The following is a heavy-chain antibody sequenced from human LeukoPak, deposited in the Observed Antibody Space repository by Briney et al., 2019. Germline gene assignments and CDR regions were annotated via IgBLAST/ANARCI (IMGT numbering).Heavy chain of an antibody. Sequence: ASVKVSCKASGGTFSSYAISWVRQAPGQGLEWMGGIIPIFGTANYAQKFQGRVTITADESTSTAYMELSSLRSEDTAVYYCARYEWGLNFALDYWGQGTLVTVSS. CDR2: IIPIFGTA. J-gene: IGHJ4*02. CDR3: ARYEWGLNFALDY. D-gene: IGHD2-15*01. V-gene: IGHV1-69*01. CDR1: GGTFSSYA.